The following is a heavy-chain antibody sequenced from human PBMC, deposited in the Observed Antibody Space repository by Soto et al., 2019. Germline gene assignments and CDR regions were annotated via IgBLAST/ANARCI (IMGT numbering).Heavy chain of an antibody. Sequence: QVQLVESGGGVVQPGRSLRLSCAASGFTFSSYGMHWVRQAPGKGLEWVAVICYDGSNKYYADSVKGRVTISRDNSKKTLYLQMNSLSAEDTAVDYGERQGRGGLKRSNYYFDYWGQGTLVTVAS. V-gene: IGHV3-33*01. J-gene: IGHJ4*02. CDR2: ICYDGSNK. D-gene: IGHD2-15*01. CDR3: ERQGRGGLKRSNYYFDY. CDR1: GFTFSSYG.